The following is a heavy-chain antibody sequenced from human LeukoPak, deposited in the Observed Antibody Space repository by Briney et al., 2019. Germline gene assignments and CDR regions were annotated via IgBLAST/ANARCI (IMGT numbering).Heavy chain of an antibody. Sequence: ASVKVSCKASGYTFTGYYMHWVRQAPGKGLEWMGGFDPEDGETIYAQKFQGRVTMTEDTSTDTAYMEVTSLRSEDTAVYYCATSPGFDYWGQGTLVTVSS. D-gene: IGHD1-14*01. CDR2: FDPEDGET. J-gene: IGHJ4*02. CDR1: GYTFTGYY. V-gene: IGHV1-24*01. CDR3: ATSPGFDY.